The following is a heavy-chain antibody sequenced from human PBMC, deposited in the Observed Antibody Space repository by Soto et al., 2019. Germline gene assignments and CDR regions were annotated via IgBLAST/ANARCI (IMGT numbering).Heavy chain of an antibody. CDR3: ARDLIHCTNGVCSELHHYYCYGMDV. Sequence: ASVKVSCKASGYTFTSYGISWVRQAPGQGLEWMGWISAYNGNTNYAQKLQGRVTMTTDTSTSTAYMELRSLRSDDTAVYYCARDLIHCTNGVCSELHHYYCYGMDVWGQGTTVTVSS. J-gene: IGHJ6*02. V-gene: IGHV1-18*01. D-gene: IGHD2-8*01. CDR1: GYTFTSYG. CDR2: ISAYNGNT.